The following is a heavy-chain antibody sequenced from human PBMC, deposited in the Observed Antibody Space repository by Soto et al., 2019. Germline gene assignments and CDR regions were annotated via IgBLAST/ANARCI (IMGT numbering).Heavy chain of an antibody. CDR1: VFTFSSYW. J-gene: IGHJ4*01. V-gene: IGHV3-7*01. D-gene: IGHD6-19*01. CDR3: ARVSYFNGWIFDY. Sequence: GGSLRLSCSASVFTFSSYWMSWFRQAPGKGLEWVANIKLDGSEKYYVDSVRGRFTLSRDNARNSLQLQMNSLRAEDTAIYFCARVSYFNGWIFDYWGQGTLVTVSS. CDR2: IKLDGSEK.